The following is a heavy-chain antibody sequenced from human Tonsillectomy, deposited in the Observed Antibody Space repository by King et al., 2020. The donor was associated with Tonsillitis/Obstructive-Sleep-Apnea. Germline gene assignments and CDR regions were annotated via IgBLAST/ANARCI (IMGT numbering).Heavy chain of an antibody. J-gene: IGHJ4*02. Sequence: VQLVESGAEVKKPGESLRISCKGSGYTFTSYWITWVRQMPGKVLDVMGRIDPSDSYTNYSPSFQGHVTISADKSISTAYRQWSSLKASNTAMYYCARGRDFWTGGPDKRGQTTLVTVSS. CDR1: GYTFTSYW. CDR2: IDPSDSYT. D-gene: IGHD3-3*01. V-gene: IGHV5-10-1*01. CDR3: ARGRDFWTGGPDK.